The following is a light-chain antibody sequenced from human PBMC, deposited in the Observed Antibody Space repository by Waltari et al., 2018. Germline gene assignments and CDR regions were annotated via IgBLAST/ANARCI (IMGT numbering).Light chain of an antibody. Sequence: QSALTQPASVSGSPGQSITISCTGPSSDIGSYNYVSWYQQHPGKAPKFIIFDVTNRPSGVSNRFSVSKSGNTASLIISGLQGEDEADYYCSSYMDTTALELFGGGTSLTVL. J-gene: IGLJ2*01. V-gene: IGLV2-14*03. CDR3: SSYMDTTALEL. CDR1: SSDIGSYNY. CDR2: DVT.